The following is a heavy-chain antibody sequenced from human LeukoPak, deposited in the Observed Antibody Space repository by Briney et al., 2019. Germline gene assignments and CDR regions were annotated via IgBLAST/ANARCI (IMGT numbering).Heavy chain of an antibody. CDR1: GFTFSDYY. CDR2: ISSSGSTI. V-gene: IGHV3-11*01. Sequence: PGGSLRLSCAASGFTFSDYYMSWIRQAPGKGLEWVSYISSSGSTIYYADSVEGRFTISRDNAKNSLYLQMNSLRAEDTAVYYCARIDSSWGEWVDYWGQGTLVTVSS. CDR3: ARIDSSWGEWVDY. J-gene: IGHJ4*02. D-gene: IGHD6-13*01.